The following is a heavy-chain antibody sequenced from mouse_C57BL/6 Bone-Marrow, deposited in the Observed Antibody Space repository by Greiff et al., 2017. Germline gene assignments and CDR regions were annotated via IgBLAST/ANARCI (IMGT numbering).Heavy chain of an antibody. J-gene: IGHJ2*01. D-gene: IGHD2-2*01. Sequence: EVQLQQPGPELVKPGASVKISCKASGYSFTGYYMNWVKQSPEKSLEWIGEINPSTGGTTYNQKFKAKATLTVDKSSSTAYMQLKSLTSEDSAVYYCAPGVTTPYYFYYCGQGTTLTVSS. V-gene: IGHV1-42*01. CDR1: GYSFTGYY. CDR3: APGVTTPYYFYY. CDR2: INPSTGGT.